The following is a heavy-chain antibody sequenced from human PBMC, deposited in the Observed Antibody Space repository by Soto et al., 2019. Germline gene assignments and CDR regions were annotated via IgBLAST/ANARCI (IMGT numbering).Heavy chain of an antibody. V-gene: IGHV1-18*01. Sequence: ASVKVSCKASGYTFTSYGISWVRPSPGQGLEWMGWISAYNGNTNYAQKLQGRVTMTTDTSTSTAYMELRSLRSDNTAVYYCARGPTVTTYNWFDPWGQGTLVTVS. CDR2: ISAYNGNT. J-gene: IGHJ5*02. D-gene: IGHD4-17*01. CDR1: GYTFTSYG. CDR3: ARGPTVTTYNWFDP.